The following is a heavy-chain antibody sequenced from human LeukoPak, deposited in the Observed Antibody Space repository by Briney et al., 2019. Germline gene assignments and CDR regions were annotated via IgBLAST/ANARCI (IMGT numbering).Heavy chain of an antibody. J-gene: IGHJ6*03. CDR2: ITPIFGTA. CDR3: ARDSGYYDILTGQKKNYYYYYMDV. Sequence: ASVKVSCKASGGTFSSYAISWVRQAPGQGLEWMGGITPIFGTANYAQKFQGRVTITTDGSTSTAYMELSSLRSEDTAVYYCARDSGYYDILTGQKKNYYYYYMDVWGKGTTVTASS. CDR1: GGTFSSYA. V-gene: IGHV1-69*05. D-gene: IGHD3-9*01.